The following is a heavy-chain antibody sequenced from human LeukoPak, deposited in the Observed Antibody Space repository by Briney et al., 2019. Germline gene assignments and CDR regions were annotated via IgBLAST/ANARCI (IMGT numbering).Heavy chain of an antibody. D-gene: IGHD1-26*01. CDR3: ACRDLLTTWSGP. CDR2: IYPGDSRT. J-gene: IGHJ5*02. Sequence: GESLKISCEGFGYTFTNYWIGWVRQVPGKGLEWMGVIYPGDSRTRYNPSFQGQVTISADKSINTAYLQWNSLKASDTAIYYYACRDLLTTWSGPWGQGTLVTVSS. CDR1: GYTFTNYW. V-gene: IGHV5-51*01.